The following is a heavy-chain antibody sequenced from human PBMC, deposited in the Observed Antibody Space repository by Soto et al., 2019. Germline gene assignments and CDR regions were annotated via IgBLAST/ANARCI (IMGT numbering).Heavy chain of an antibody. J-gene: IGHJ4*02. CDR3: ARDGYTFFDY. CDR2: IYYSGST. Sequence: PSETLSLTCTVSGGSISSYYWSWIRQPPGKGLEWIGYIYYSGSTNYNPSLKSRVTISVDTSKNQFSLKLSSVTAADTAVYYCARDGYTFFDYWGQGTLVTVSS. D-gene: IGHD5-12*01. CDR1: GGSISSYY. V-gene: IGHV4-59*01.